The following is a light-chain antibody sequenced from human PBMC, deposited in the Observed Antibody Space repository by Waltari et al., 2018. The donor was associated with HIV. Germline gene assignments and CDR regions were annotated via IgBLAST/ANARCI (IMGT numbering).Light chain of an antibody. V-gene: IGLV2-23*01. J-gene: IGLJ3*02. CDR3: CSYAGSSTLV. CDR1: SSDVGSYNL. Sequence: TISCTGTSSDVGSYNLVSWYQQHPGKAPKLMIYEGSKRPSGVSNRFSGSKSGNTASLTISGLQAEDEADYYCCSYAGSSTLVFGGGTKLTVL. CDR2: EGS.